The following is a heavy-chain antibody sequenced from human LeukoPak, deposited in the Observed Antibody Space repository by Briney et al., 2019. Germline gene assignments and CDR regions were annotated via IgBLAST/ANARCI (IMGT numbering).Heavy chain of an antibody. CDR2: IKTETDGGTT. V-gene: IGHV3-15*01. Sequence: GGSLRLSCVGSGFILSNAWMSWVRQAPGKGLEWVGRIKTETDGGTTDYAAPVKGRFTISRDDSKNTLYLQMNSLKTEDTAVYYCITPQLWLRGALGYWGQGTLVTVTS. J-gene: IGHJ4*02. CDR3: ITPQLWLRGALGY. CDR1: GFILSNAW. D-gene: IGHD5-18*01.